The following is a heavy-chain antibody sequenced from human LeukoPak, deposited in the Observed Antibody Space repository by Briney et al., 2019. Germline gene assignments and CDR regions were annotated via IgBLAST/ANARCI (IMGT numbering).Heavy chain of an antibody. J-gene: IGHJ4*02. CDR2: IIPIFGTA. CDR1: GGTFSSYA. CDR3: ARDLSSPGDFDY. D-gene: IGHD1-26*01. Sequence: SVTVSCKASGGTFSSYAISWVRQVPGQGLEWMGGIIPIFGTANYAQKFQGRVTITADESTSTAYMELSSLRSEDTAVYYCARDLSSPGDFDYWGQGTLVTVSS. V-gene: IGHV1-69*13.